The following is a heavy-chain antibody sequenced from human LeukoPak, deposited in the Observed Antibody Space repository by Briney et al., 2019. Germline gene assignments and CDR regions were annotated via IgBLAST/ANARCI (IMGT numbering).Heavy chain of an antibody. J-gene: IGHJ6*04. CDR1: GYTRTAYY. V-gene: IGHV1-2*02. D-gene: IGHD3-10*01. Sequence: SVSLSCTPSGYTRTAYYMHWVRGAPRHPLGWRGWINPNSGGTNYAQKFQGRVTMTRDTSISTAYMELSRLRSDDTAVYYGARDRDGYYGMDVWGEGTTVTVSS. CDR2: INPNSGGT. CDR3: ARDRDGYYGMDV.